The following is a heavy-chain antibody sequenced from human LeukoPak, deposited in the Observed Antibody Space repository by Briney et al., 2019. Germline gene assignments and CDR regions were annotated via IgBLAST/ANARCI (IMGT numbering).Heavy chain of an antibody. CDR2: ISSSSSYI. J-gene: IGHJ4*02. CDR1: GFTFSSYS. D-gene: IGHD6-19*01. Sequence: GGSLRLSCAASGFTFSSYSMNWVRQAPGKGLEWVSSISSSSSYIYYADSVKGRFTISRENAKNSLYLQMNSLRAEDTAVYYCARDQLKRYSSGWYWWGQGTLVTVSS. V-gene: IGHV3-21*01. CDR3: ARDQLKRYSSGWYW.